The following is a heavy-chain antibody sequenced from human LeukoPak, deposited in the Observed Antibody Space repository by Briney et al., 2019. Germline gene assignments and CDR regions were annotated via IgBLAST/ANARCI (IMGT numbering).Heavy chain of an antibody. J-gene: IGHJ4*02. CDR3: ARGMGSSWFLYYFKY. CDR2: IYPTGST. V-gene: IGHV4-30-2*01. D-gene: IGHD6-13*01. Sequence: SETLSLTCAVSGDSISSGGYSWSWIRQPPGQGLEWFGYIYPTGSTYYNPSLNSRVTISIDRSKNQFSLRLNSVTAADTAVYFCARGMGSSWFLYYFKYWGQGALVTVSS. CDR1: GDSISSGGYS.